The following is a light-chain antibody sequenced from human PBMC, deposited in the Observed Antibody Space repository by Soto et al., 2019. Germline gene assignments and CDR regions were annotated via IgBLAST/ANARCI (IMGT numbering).Light chain of an antibody. Sequence: EIVMTQSPATLYLSPGERATLSCRASQSVSRSDLAWYQQKPGQAPRLLIYGASTRAAGVPVRFSGSGSETEFTLTIRSLQSEDFALYYCHQYNNGPRTFGQGTKVDIK. CDR3: HQYNNGPRT. V-gene: IGKV3-15*01. J-gene: IGKJ1*01. CDR1: QSVSRSD. CDR2: GAS.